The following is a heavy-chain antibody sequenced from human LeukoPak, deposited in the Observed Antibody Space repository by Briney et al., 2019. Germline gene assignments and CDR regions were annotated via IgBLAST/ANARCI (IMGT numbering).Heavy chain of an antibody. D-gene: IGHD3-3*01. V-gene: IGHV4-59*01. Sequence: SETLSLTCTVSGGSISSYYWSWIRQPPGKGLEWIGYIYYSGSTNYNPSLKSRVTISVDTSKNQFSLKLSSVTAADTAAYYCARAGGRFWFDPWGQGTLVTVSS. J-gene: IGHJ5*02. CDR2: IYYSGST. CDR1: GGSISSYY. CDR3: ARAGGRFWFDP.